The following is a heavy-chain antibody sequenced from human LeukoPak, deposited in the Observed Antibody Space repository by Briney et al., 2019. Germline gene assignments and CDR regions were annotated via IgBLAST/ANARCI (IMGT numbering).Heavy chain of an antibody. CDR1: GYTFTGYY. CDR2: ISAYNGNT. J-gene: IGHJ4*02. V-gene: IGHV1-18*04. D-gene: IGHD1-26*01. Sequence: GASVKVSCKASGYTFTGYYMHWVRQAPGQGLEWMGWISAYNGNTNYAQKLQGGVTMTTDTSTSTAYMELRSLRSDDTAVYYCARDGSRGRVYYFDYWGQGTLVTVSS. CDR3: ARDGSRGRVYYFDY.